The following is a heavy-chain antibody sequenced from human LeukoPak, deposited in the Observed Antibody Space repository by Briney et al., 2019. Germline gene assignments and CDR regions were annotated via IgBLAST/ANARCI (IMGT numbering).Heavy chain of an antibody. V-gene: IGHV3-48*03. D-gene: IGHD4-17*01. CDR2: ISSSGSTI. CDR1: GFTFSSYE. CDR3: ARDSYGDYPYYYYGMDV. J-gene: IGHJ6*04. Sequence: GGSLRLSCAASGFTFSSYEMNWVRQAPAKGLEWVSYISSSGSTIYYADSVKGRFTISRDNAKNSLYLQMNSLRAEDTAVYYCARDSYGDYPYYYYGMDVWGKGTTVTVSS.